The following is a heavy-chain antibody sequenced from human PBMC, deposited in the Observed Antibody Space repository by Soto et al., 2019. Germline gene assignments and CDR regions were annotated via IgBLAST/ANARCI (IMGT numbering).Heavy chain of an antibody. CDR2: IWYDGSNK. J-gene: IGHJ6*02. V-gene: IGHV3-33*01. CDR3: ARDPRLLRFLEWSNYYYGMDV. CDR1: GFTFSSYG. Sequence: PGGSLRLSCAASGFTFSSYGMHWVRQAPGKGLEWVAVIWYDGSNKYYADSVKGRFTISRDNSKNTLHLQMNSLRAEDTAVYYCARDPRLLRFLEWSNYYYGMDVWGQGTTVTVSS. D-gene: IGHD3-3*01.